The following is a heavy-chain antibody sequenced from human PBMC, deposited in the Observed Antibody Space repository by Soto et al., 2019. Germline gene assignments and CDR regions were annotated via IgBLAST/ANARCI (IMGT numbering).Heavy chain of an antibody. V-gene: IGHV2-5*02. CDR1: GFSLNTGGLG. CDR2: IYWDDDK. Sequence: KESGPTLVKPTQTLTLTCTFSGFSLNTGGLGVGWIRQPPGKALEWLALIYWDDDKRYSPSLKSRLSITKDTSNNQVVLTMTNIDPVDSATYYCTHSRCGGGCLRSYSSHYYYGMDVWGQGTTVTVSS. J-gene: IGHJ6*02. D-gene: IGHD2-21*02. CDR3: THSRCGGGCLRSYSSHYYYGMDV.